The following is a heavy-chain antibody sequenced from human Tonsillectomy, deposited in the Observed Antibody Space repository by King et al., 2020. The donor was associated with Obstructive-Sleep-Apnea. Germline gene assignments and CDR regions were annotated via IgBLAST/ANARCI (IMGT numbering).Heavy chain of an antibody. CDR3: ARHLEGQYSSGWYIDY. V-gene: IGHV5-51*01. CDR1: GYSFTSYW. D-gene: IGHD6-19*01. Sequence: QLVQSGAEVKKPGESLKISCKGSGYSFTSYWIGWVRQMPGKGLEWMGIIYPGDSDTRYSPSFQAQVTISADKSISTAYLQWGSLKASDTAMYYCARHLEGQYSSGWYIDYWGQGTLVTVSS. J-gene: IGHJ4*02. CDR2: IYPGDSDT.